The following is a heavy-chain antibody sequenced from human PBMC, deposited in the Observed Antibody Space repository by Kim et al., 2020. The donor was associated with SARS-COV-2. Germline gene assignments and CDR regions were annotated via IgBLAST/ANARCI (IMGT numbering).Heavy chain of an antibody. CDR3: LRLVTTSYYFDY. J-gene: IGHJ4*02. D-gene: IGHD3-22*01. CDR1: GGSFSGYY. Sequence: SETLSLTCAVYGGSFSGYYWSWIRQPPGKGLEWIGEINHSGSTNYNPSLKSRVTISVDTSKNQFSLKLSSVTAADTAVYYCLRLVTTSYYFDYWGQGTLVTVSS. CDR2: INHSGST. V-gene: IGHV4-34*01.